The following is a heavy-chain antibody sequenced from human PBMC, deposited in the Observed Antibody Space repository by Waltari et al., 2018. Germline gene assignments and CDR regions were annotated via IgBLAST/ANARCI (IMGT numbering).Heavy chain of an antibody. CDR2: IHISGST. J-gene: IGHJ3*02. CDR1: GGSITTRSYH. D-gene: IGHD4-17*01. V-gene: IGHV4-39*07. Sequence: QPQLQESGPGLEKPSETLSLTCTVSGGSITTRSYHWAWIRQTSGKGLEWIGSIHISGSTYYNPSLRSRVTMAVDTSNNQFSLKLTSVTAADTAVYYCARQPPTTVPTPRSPFDTWGQGTMVSVSS. CDR3: ARQPPTTVPTPRSPFDT.